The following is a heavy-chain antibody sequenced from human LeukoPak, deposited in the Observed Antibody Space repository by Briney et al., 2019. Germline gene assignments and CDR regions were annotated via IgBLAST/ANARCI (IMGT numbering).Heavy chain of an antibody. CDR3: TTDKDDYGDYEGMDV. D-gene: IGHD4-17*01. V-gene: IGHV3-15*01. CDR2: IKSKTDGGTT. Sequence: GGSLRLSCAASGFTFSNAWMSWVRQAPGKGLEWVGRIKSKTDGGTTDYAAPVKGRFTISRDDSKNTLYPQMNSLKTEDTAVYYCTTDKDDYGDYEGMDVWGQGTTVTVSS. CDR1: GFTFSNAW. J-gene: IGHJ6*02.